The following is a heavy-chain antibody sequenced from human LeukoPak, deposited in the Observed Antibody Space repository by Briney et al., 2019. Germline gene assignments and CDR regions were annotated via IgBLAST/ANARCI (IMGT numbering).Heavy chain of an antibody. V-gene: IGHV4-59*01. CDR3: ARDYYDSSGYYYDAFDI. Sequence: SDTLSLTCTVSGGSISSYYWSWIRQPPEKGLEWIGYIYYSGSTNYNPSLKSRVTISVDTSKNQFSLKLSSVTAADTAVYYCARDYYDSSGYYYDAFDIWGQGTMVTVSS. CDR2: IYYSGST. D-gene: IGHD3-22*01. CDR1: GGSISSYY. J-gene: IGHJ3*02.